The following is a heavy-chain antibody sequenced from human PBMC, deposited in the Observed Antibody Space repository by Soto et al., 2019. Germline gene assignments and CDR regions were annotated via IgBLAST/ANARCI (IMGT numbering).Heavy chain of an antibody. CDR3: ARESFGNYAMDV. J-gene: IGHJ6*02. V-gene: IGHV1-2*02. CDR2: INPNSGGT. Sequence: ASVKVSCKASGYTFTGYYMHWVRQAPGQGLEWMGWINPNSGGTNYAQKFQGRVTMTRDTSISTAYMELSRLRSDDTAVYYCARESFGNYAMDVWGQGTTVTLSS. D-gene: IGHD3-10*01. CDR1: GYTFTGYY.